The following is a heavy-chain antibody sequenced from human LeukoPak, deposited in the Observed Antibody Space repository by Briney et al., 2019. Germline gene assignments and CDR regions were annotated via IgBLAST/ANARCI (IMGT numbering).Heavy chain of an antibody. CDR2: IYYSGST. D-gene: IGHD4-17*01. V-gene: IGHV4-59*01. Sequence: PSETLSLTCTVSGGSISSYYWSWIRQPPGKGLEWIGYIYYSGSTNYNPSLKSRVTISVDTSKKQFSLELSSVTAADTAVYYCARGTTVTRGFDYWGQGTQVTVSS. J-gene: IGHJ4*02. CDR1: GGSISSYY. CDR3: ARGTTVTRGFDY.